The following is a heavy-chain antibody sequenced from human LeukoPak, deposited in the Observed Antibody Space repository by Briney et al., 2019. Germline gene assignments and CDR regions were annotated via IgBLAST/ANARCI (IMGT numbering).Heavy chain of an antibody. CDR3: TRVRRENRRMDY. V-gene: IGHV3-49*04. Sequence: QSGGSLRLSCAASGFTFGSYAMNWVRQAPGKGLEWVGFIRSKAYGGTTEYAASVKGRFTISRDDSKSIAYLQMNSLKTEDTAVYYCTRVRRENRRMDYWGQGTLVTVSS. CDR2: IRSKAYGGTT. D-gene: IGHD2/OR15-2a*01. J-gene: IGHJ4*02. CDR1: GFTFGSYA.